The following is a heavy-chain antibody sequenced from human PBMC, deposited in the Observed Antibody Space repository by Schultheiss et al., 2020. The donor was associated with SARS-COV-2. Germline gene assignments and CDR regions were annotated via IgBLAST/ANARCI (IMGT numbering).Heavy chain of an antibody. CDR3: ATAGSGSYRPGVAY. J-gene: IGHJ4*02. CDR1: GFTFSSYA. Sequence: GGSLRLSCAASGFTFSSYAMSWVRQAPGKGLEWVSAISGSGGSTYYADSVKGRFTISRDNSKNTLYLQMNSLRAEDTAVYYCATAGSGSYRPGVAYWGQGTLVTVSS. D-gene: IGHD1-26*01. V-gene: IGHV3-23*01. CDR2: ISGSGGST.